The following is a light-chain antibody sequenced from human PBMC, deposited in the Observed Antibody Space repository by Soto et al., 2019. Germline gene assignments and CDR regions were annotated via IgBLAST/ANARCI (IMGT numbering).Light chain of an antibody. Sequence: ETLLTQSPATLSVSPGERATLSCRASQSVRDDLAWYQQKPGQAPRLLIYGASTRAPGIPDRFSGSGFGTEYSLTISSLQSDDFAVYYCQQHHDRPPPTFGQGTKLEIK. CDR2: GAS. CDR3: QQHHDRPPPT. CDR1: QSVRDD. V-gene: IGKV3-15*01. J-gene: IGKJ2*01.